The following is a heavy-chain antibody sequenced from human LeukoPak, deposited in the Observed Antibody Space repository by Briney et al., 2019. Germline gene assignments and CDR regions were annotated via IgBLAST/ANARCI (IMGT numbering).Heavy chain of an antibody. D-gene: IGHD6-13*01. J-gene: IGHJ3*02. CDR2: ISSSSSYI. Sequence: PGGSLGLSCAASGFTFSSYSMNWVRQAPGKGLEWVSSISSSSSYIYYADSVKGRFTISRDNAKNSLYLQMNSLRAEDTAVYYCAREYSSSWYTTAFDIWGQGTMVTVSS. CDR3: AREYSSSWYTTAFDI. V-gene: IGHV3-21*01. CDR1: GFTFSSYS.